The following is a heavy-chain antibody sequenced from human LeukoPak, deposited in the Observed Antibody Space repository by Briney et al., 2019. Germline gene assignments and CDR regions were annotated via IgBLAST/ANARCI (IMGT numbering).Heavy chain of an antibody. CDR3: AKGRRYNCSPDVFDI. CDR1: GFTFSSYA. J-gene: IGHJ3*02. Sequence: PGGSLRLSCAASGFTFSSYAMSWVRQAPGKGLEWVSAISGSGGSTFYADSVKGRFTISRDNSRNTLYVQMNSLSAEDTAVYYCAKGRRYNCSPDVFDIWGQGTMVTVSS. CDR2: ISGSGGST. V-gene: IGHV3-23*01. D-gene: IGHD1-20*01.